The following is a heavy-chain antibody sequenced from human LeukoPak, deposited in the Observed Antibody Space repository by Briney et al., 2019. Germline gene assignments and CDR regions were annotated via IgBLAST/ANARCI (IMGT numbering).Heavy chain of an antibody. J-gene: IGHJ6*03. Sequence: ASVKVSCKSSGYTFTGYYMDWVRQAPGQGLEWMGWINPNSGGTNYAQKFQGRVTMTRDTSISTAYMELSRLRSDDTAVYYCARGVLGYCSGGSCPGSYYYYYMDVWGKGTTVTISS. D-gene: IGHD2-15*01. V-gene: IGHV1-2*02. CDR3: ARGVLGYCSGGSCPGSYYYYYMDV. CDR1: GYTFTGYY. CDR2: INPNSGGT.